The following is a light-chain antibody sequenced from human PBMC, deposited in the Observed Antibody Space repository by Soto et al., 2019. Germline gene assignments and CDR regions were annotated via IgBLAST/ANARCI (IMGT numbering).Light chain of an antibody. CDR3: QQYNSYSRT. CDR1: QSISSW. V-gene: IGKV1-5*01. Sequence: IQMTQSPSTLSGSVVDRVTITFRASQSISSWLAWYQQKPGKAPKLLIYDASSLQSGVPSRFSGSGSGTEFTLTINSLQPDDFATYYCQQYNSYSRTFGQGTKVDI. J-gene: IGKJ1*01. CDR2: DAS.